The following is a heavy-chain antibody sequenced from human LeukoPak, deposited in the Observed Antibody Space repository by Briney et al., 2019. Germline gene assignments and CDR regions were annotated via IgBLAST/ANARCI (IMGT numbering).Heavy chain of an antibody. CDR2: INPNSGGT. V-gene: IGHV1-2*06. CDR3: ARSPKSKNCQVWGSYRYWCYFDY. D-gene: IGHD3-16*02. CDR1: GYTFTGYY. Sequence: ASVKVSCKASGYTFTGYYMHWVRQAPGQGLEWMGRINPNSGGTNYAQKFQGRVTMTRDTTISTAYMELSRLRSDDTAVYYCARSPKSKNCQVWGSYRYWCYFDYWGQGTLVTVSS. J-gene: IGHJ4*02.